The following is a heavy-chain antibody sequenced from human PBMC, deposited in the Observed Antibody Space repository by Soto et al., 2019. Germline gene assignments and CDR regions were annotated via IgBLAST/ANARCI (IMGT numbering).Heavy chain of an antibody. CDR2: INHSGST. D-gene: IGHD2-2*02. V-gene: IGHV4-34*01. CDR1: GGSFSGYY. CDR3: ARAKGVPAAIGLDY. Sequence: PSETLSLTCAVYGGSFSGYYWSWIRQPPGKGLEWIGEINHSGSTNYNPSLKSRVTISVDTSKNQFSLKLSSVTAADTAVYYCARAKGVPAAIGLDYWGQGTLVTVSA. J-gene: IGHJ4*02.